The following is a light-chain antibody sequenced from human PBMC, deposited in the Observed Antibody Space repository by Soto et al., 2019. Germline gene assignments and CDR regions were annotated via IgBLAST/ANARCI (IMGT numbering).Light chain of an antibody. CDR3: CSYAGTYTYV. Sequence: QSVLTQPPSASGSPGQSVTISCTGTPSDVGGYISVSWYQQHPGKAPKLIIYEVNKRPSGVPDRFSGSKSGNTASLTISGLQAEDEADYYCCSYAGTYTYVFGTGTKVTVL. CDR1: PSDVGGYIS. CDR2: EVN. V-gene: IGLV2-11*01. J-gene: IGLJ1*01.